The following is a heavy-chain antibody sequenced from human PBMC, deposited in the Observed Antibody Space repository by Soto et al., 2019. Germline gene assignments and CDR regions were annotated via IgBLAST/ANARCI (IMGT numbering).Heavy chain of an antibody. D-gene: IGHD3-10*01. J-gene: IGHJ4*02. Sequence: LRLSCAASGFTFSRFELHWVRQAPGKGLEWISYISSSGSTAYYASSVEGRFTISRDNANNSVYLQMDSLRAEDTALYYCTRAAWFPYLSFYWGQGALVTVSS. CDR1: GFTFSRFE. CDR3: TRAAWFPYLSFY. V-gene: IGHV3-48*03. CDR2: ISSSGSTA.